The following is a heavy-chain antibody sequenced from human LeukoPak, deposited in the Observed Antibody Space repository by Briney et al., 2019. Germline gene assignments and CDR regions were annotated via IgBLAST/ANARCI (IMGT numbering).Heavy chain of an antibody. V-gene: IGHV4-39*07. D-gene: IGHD4-11*01. CDR1: GGSISSSNYF. Sequence: SETLSLTCTVSGGSISSSNYFWGWIRQAPGKGLEWIGSIYYSGSTYYNPSLKSRVTISADMSKNQFSLRLYSVTAADTAVYYCGRGYSNYGGGVWPYGMDVWGQGTTVTVSS. CDR3: GRGYSNYGGGVWPYGMDV. J-gene: IGHJ6*02. CDR2: IYYSGST.